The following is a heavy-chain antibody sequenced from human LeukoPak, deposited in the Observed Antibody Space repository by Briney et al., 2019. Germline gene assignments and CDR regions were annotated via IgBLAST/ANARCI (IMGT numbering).Heavy chain of an antibody. CDR3: AREYDLPYGMDV. J-gene: IGHJ6*02. Sequence: GGSLRLSCAASGFTVSSNYMSWVRQAPGKGLEWVSVIYSGGSTYYADSVKGRFTISRDNSKNTLYLQMNSLRAEDTAVYYCAREYDLPYGMDVWGQGTTVIVSS. D-gene: IGHD3-3*01. CDR2: IYSGGST. CDR1: GFTVSSNY. V-gene: IGHV3-53*01.